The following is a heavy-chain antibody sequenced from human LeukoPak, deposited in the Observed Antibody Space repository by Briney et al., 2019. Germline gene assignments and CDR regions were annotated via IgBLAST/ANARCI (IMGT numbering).Heavy chain of an antibody. J-gene: IGHJ4*02. CDR3: AREYPHSSGWYGYFDY. V-gene: IGHV7-4-1*02. CDR1: GYSFTSYA. CDR2: INTNTGNP. Sequence: GASVKVSCRASGYSFTSYAMNWVRQAPGQGLEWMGWINTNTGNPTYAQGFTGRFVFSLDTSVSTAYLQISSLKAEDTAVYYCAREYPHSSGWYGYFDYWGQGTLVTVSS. D-gene: IGHD6-19*01.